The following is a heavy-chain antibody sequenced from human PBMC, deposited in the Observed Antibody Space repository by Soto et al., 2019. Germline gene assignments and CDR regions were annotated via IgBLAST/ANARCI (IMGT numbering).Heavy chain of an antibody. V-gene: IGHV1-18*01. CDR2: ISAYNGNT. CDR1: GYTFTSYG. CDR3: ARFGGYNNYYYYGMDV. D-gene: IGHD5-12*01. J-gene: IGHJ6*02. Sequence: ASVKVSCKASGYTFTSYGISWVRQAPGQGLEWMGWISAYNGNTNYAQKLQGRVTMTTDTSTSTAYMELRSLRSDDTAVYYCARFGGYNNYYYYGMDVWGQGTRVTFSS.